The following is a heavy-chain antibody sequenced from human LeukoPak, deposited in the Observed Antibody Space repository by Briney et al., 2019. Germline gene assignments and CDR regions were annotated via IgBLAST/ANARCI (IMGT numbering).Heavy chain of an antibody. CDR3: ATDQRYAFDY. CDR1: GFSFTDYP. J-gene: IGHJ4*02. V-gene: IGHV3-48*02. Sequence: GGSLRLSCATSGFSFTDYPMNWIRQAPGKGLEWISNIRTTAEGAKYAYYADSVKGRVTISRDDGKNTLYLHMNSLRDDDTAVYYCATDQRYAFDYWGQGILVTVSS. D-gene: IGHD3-9*01. CDR2: IRTTAEGAKYA.